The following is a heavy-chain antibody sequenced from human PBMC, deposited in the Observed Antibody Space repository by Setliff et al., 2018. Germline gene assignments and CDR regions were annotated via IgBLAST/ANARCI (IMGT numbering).Heavy chain of an antibody. CDR1: GFTFSSYG. CDR2: IYHDGGNE. Sequence: GGSLRLSCAASGFTFSSYGMHWVRQAPGKGLEWVAVIYHDGGNEYHADSVKGRFTISRDNSRNTLFLQMNSLRPEDTAVYYCAKDTHYYASSGYYCFDYWGLGTLVTV. CDR3: AKDTHYYASSGYYCFDY. J-gene: IGHJ4*02. D-gene: IGHD3-22*01. V-gene: IGHV3-30*02.